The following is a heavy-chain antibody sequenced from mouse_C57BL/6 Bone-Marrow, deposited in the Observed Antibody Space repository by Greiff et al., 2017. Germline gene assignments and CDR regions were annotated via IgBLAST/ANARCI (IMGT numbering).Heavy chain of an antibody. CDR2: IGPGSGST. D-gene: IGHD1-1*01. J-gene: IGHJ2*01. CDR3: AREEKYYYGSFDY. Sequence: VQVVESGAELVKPGASVKISCKASGYTFTDYYINWVKQRPGQGLEWIGKIGPGSGSTYYNEKFKGKATLTADKSSSTAYMQLSSLTSEDSAIYYCAREEKYYYGSFDYWGQGTTLTVSS. CDR1: GYTFTDYY. V-gene: IGHV1-77*01.